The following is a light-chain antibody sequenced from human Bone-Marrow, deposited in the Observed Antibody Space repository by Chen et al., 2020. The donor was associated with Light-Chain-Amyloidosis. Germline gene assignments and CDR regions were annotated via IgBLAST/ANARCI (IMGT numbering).Light chain of an antibody. Sequence: QSALTQPASVSGSPGQSITISCTGTSSDVGGDNHVSWYQQHPDKAPKLMIYEVTNRPSWFPDRFSGSKSDNTASLTISGLQTADEADYFCSSYTITNTLVFGSGTRVTVL. CDR2: EVT. CDR1: SSDVGGDNH. CDR3: SSYTITNTLV. J-gene: IGLJ1*01. V-gene: IGLV2-14*01.